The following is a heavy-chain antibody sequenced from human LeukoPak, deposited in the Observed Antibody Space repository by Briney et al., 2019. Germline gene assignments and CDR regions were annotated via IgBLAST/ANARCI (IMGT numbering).Heavy chain of an antibody. V-gene: IGHV3-30*18. CDR1: GFTFSSYG. CDR2: ISYDGSNK. Sequence: PGGSLRLSCAASGFTFSSYGMHWVRQAPGKGLEWVAVISYDGSNKYYADSVKGRFTISRDNSKNTLYLQMNSLRAEDTAVYYCAKDFDSVDYGGNSGYYDYGMDVWGQGTTVTVSS. J-gene: IGHJ6*02. CDR3: AKDFDSVDYGGNSGYYDYGMDV. D-gene: IGHD4-23*01.